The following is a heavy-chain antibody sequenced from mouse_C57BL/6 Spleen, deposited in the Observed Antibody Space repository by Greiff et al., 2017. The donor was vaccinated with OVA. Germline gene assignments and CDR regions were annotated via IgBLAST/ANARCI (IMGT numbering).Heavy chain of an antibody. CDR3: TKTYGSSYGWFAY. J-gene: IGHJ3*01. CDR1: GFNIKDDY. Sequence: VHVKQSGAELVRPGASVKLSCTASGFNIKDDYMHWVKQRPEQGLEWIGWIDPENGDTEYASKFQGKATITADTSSNTAYLQLSSLTSEETAVYYCTKTYGSSYGWFAYWGQGTLVTVSA. V-gene: IGHV14-4*01. CDR2: IDPENGDT. D-gene: IGHD1-1*01.